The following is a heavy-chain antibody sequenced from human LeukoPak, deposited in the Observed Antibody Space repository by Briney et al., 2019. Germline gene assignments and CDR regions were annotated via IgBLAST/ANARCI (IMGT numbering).Heavy chain of an antibody. CDR2: IVIANGNT. V-gene: IGHV1-58*01. CDR1: VFTFARSA. Sequence: GTSLKVSCKASVFTFARSAVQWVRQARGQRPEWIGWIVIANGNTDYAQKYQERLTITRDMSTSTAYMELSSLRSEDTAVYYCAAEDDFLTGYYDFDYWGQGTVVTVSS. CDR3: AAEDDFLTGYYDFDY. J-gene: IGHJ4*02. D-gene: IGHD3/OR15-3a*01.